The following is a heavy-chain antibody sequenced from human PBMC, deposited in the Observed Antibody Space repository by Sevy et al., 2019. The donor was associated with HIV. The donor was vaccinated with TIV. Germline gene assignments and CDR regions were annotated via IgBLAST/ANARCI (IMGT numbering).Heavy chain of an antibody. D-gene: IGHD6-13*01. Sequence: ASVKVSCKASGGTFSSYATSWVRQAPGQGLEWMGGIIPIFGTANYAQKFQGRVTITADESTSTAYMELSSLRSEDTAVYYCARAKQQLVLFPDYWGQGTLVTVSS. V-gene: IGHV1-69*13. J-gene: IGHJ4*02. CDR1: GGTFSSYA. CDR2: IIPIFGTA. CDR3: ARAKQQLVLFPDY.